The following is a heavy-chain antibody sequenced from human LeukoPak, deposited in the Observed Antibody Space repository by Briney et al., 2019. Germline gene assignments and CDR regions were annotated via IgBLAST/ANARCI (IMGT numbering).Heavy chain of an antibody. Sequence: SETLSLTCTVSGGSISSSSYYWGWIRQPPGKGLEWIGGIYYSGSTYYNPSLKSRVTISVDTSKNQFSLKLSSVTAADTAVYYCARDLLGVRDYWGQGTLVTVSS. CDR3: ARDLLGVRDY. CDR2: IYYSGST. J-gene: IGHJ4*02. D-gene: IGHD3-10*01. V-gene: IGHV4-39*07. CDR1: GGSISSSSYY.